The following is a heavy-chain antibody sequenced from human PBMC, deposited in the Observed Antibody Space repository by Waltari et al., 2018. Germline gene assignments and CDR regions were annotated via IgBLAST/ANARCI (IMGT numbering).Heavy chain of an antibody. D-gene: IGHD6-6*01. CDR3: ARANGGMAARKNKYNWFDP. J-gene: IGHJ5*02. CDR2: INHRGST. V-gene: IGHV4-34*01. Sequence: QVQLQQWGAGLLKPSETLSLTCAVYGGSFSGFYWSWIRQPPGKGREWIGEINHRGSTNYSPSLKSRVTLSVDTSKNQFSLKLSAVTAADTAVYFCARANGGMAARKNKYNWFDPWGQGTLVTVSS. CDR1: GGSFSGFY.